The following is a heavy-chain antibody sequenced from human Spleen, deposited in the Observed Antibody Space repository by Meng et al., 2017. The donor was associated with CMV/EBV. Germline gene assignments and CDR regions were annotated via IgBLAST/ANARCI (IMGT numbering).Heavy chain of an antibody. CDR1: GFTFSSYS. CDR2: ISSSSYI. CDR3: ARDLDGDYFDY. D-gene: IGHD4-17*01. J-gene: IGHJ4*02. V-gene: IGHV3-21*01. Sequence: GGSLRLSCAASGFTFSSYSMNWVRQAPGKGLEWVSSISSSSYIYYADSVKGRFTISRDNAKNSLYLQMNSLRAEDTAVYYCARDLDGDYFDYWGQGTLVTVSS.